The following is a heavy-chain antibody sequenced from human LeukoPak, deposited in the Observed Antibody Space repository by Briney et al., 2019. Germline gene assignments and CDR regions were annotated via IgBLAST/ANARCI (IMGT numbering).Heavy chain of an antibody. CDR2: INPNSGGT. CDR3: ARVGYSSSWYFDY. D-gene: IGHD6-13*01. J-gene: IGHJ4*02. CDR1: GYTFTGYY. V-gene: IGHV1-2*06. Sequence: ASVKVSCKASGYTFTGYYMHWVRQAPGQGLEWMGRINPNSGGTNYAQKFQGRVTTTRDTSISTAYMELSRLRSDDTAVYYCARVGYSSSWYFDYWGQGTLVTVSS.